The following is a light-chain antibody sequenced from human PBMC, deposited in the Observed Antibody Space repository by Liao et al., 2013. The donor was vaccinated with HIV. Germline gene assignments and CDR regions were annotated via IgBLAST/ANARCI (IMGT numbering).Light chain of an antibody. J-gene: IGLJ2*01. CDR3: QVWDSSSDHPV. V-gene: IGLV3-21*04. CDR2: YDS. Sequence: SYVMTQPPSVSVVPGQTARITCEGNNIGRKSVHWYQQKPGQAPALVIYYDSDRPSGIPARFSGSNFGNTATLTISRVEAGDEADYYCQVWDSSSDHPVFGGGTKLTVL. CDR1: NIGRKS.